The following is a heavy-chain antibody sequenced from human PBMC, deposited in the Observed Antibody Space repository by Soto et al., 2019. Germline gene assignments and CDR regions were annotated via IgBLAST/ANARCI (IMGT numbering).Heavy chain of an antibody. Sequence: PVGSLRLSCAASGFTFSSYSMNWVRQAPGKGLEWVSVIYSGGSTYYADSVKGRFTISRDNSKNTLYLQMDSLRAEDTAVYYCARAAAAGTFYYYYGMDVWGQGTTVTVSS. V-gene: IGHV3-53*01. CDR1: GFTFSSYS. J-gene: IGHJ6*02. CDR2: IYSGGST. D-gene: IGHD6-13*01. CDR3: ARAAAAGTFYYYYGMDV.